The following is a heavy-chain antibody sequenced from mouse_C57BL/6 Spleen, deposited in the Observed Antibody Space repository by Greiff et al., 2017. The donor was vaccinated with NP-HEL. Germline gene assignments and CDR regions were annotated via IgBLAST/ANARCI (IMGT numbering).Heavy chain of an antibody. V-gene: IGHV1-50*01. CDR2: IDPSDSYT. CDR3: ARDELRRGAWFAY. D-gene: IGHD2-4*01. J-gene: IGHJ3*01. CDR1: GYTFTSYW. Sequence: QVQLQQPGAELVKPGASVKLSCKASGYTFTSYWMQWVKQRPGQGLEWIGEIDPSDSYTNYNQKFKGKATLTVDKSSSTAYMQLSSLTSEDSAVYYCARDELRRGAWFAYGGQGTLVTVSA.